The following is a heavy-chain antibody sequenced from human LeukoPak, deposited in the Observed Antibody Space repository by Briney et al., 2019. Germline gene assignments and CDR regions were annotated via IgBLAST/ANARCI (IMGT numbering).Heavy chain of an antibody. CDR2: ISGSGGST. CDR1: GFIFSSSA. V-gene: IGHV3-23*01. D-gene: IGHD3-22*01. J-gene: IGHJ4*02. CDR3: ARADYYDSSGYNDY. Sequence: GGSLRLSCAASGFIFSSSAMSWVRQAPGKGLEWVSSISGSGGSTSTSDPVKGRFTISRDNSKNTLYFQMTSLRAEDTAVYYCARADYYDSSGYNDYWGQGTLVTVSS.